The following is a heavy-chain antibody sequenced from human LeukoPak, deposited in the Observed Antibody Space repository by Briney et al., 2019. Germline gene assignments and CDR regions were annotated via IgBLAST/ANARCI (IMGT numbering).Heavy chain of an antibody. Sequence: PTGRSLRLSCAASGFTFDDYAMHWVRQAPGKGLEWVSGISWNSGSIGYADSVKGRFTISRDNAKNSLYLQMNSLRAEDTALYYCAKDRGISLGLDYWGQGTLVTVSS. CDR1: GFTFDDYA. J-gene: IGHJ4*02. CDR2: ISWNSGSI. V-gene: IGHV3-9*01. CDR3: AKDRGISLGLDY. D-gene: IGHD2-15*01.